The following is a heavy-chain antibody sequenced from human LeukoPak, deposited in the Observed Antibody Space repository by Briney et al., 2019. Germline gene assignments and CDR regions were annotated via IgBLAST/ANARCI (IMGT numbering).Heavy chain of an antibody. D-gene: IGHD4-17*01. CDR1: GFTFDDYA. J-gene: IGHJ4*02. V-gene: IGHV3-9*01. CDR3: AKGRYMTTVTAVDY. CDR2: ISWNSGSI. Sequence: GRSLRLSCAASGFTFDDYAMHWVRHAPGKGLEWVSGISWNSGSIGYADSVKGRFTISRDNAKNSLYLQMNSLRAEDTALYYCAKGRYMTTVTAVDYWGQGTLVTVSS.